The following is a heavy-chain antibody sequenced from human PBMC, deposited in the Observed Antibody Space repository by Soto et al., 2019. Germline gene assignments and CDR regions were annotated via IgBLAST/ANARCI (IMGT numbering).Heavy chain of an antibody. D-gene: IGHD2-2*01. CDR2: INQDGSGK. Sequence: GGSLRLSCAASGVRLCNYGMNWVRQAPGKGLEWVANINQDGSGKYYVDSVKGRFTISRDNAKNSLYLQMDSLRAEDTAPYYCARALTTVASFWGQGTLVTVSS. CDR1: GVRLCNYG. J-gene: IGHJ4*02. CDR3: ARALTTVASF. V-gene: IGHV3-7*01.